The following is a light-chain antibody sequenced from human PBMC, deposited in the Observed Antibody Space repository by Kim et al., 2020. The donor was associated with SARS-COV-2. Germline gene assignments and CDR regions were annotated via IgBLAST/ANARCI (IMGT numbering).Light chain of an antibody. CDR1: SLRNYF. V-gene: IGLV3-19*01. CDR2: GKS. Sequence: SSELTQDPAVSVALGQTVRITCQGDSLRNYFASWYQQKPGQAPAVVIYGKSDRLSGIPDRFSGSRSGNTASLTITGAQAEDEADYYCSSRDTNTNQLLFGGGTKLTVL. J-gene: IGLJ2*01. CDR3: SSRDTNTNQLL.